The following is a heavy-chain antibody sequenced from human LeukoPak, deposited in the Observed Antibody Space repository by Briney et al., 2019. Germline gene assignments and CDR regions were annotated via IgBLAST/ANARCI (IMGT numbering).Heavy chain of an antibody. Sequence: GGSLRLSCAASGFPFSSHAMHWVRQAPGKGLEWVAVISNDGSNKYYVDSVKGRFTISRDNSKNTLYIQMNSLRAEDTAVYYCARDQTLRFLEWSPYYFDFWGQGTLVTVSS. CDR1: GFPFSSHA. CDR2: ISNDGSNK. D-gene: IGHD3-3*01. V-gene: IGHV3-30-3*01. J-gene: IGHJ4*02. CDR3: ARDQTLRFLEWSPYYFDF.